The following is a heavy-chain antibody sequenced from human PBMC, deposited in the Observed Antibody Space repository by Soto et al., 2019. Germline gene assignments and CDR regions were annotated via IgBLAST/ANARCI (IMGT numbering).Heavy chain of an antibody. D-gene: IGHD3-9*01. CDR1: GFTFSSYS. CDR3: ARESVSAPLDILTGYYIMPDYYYYGMDV. CDR2: ISSSSSTI. J-gene: IGHJ6*02. V-gene: IGHV3-48*02. Sequence: GGSLRLSCAASGFTFSSYSMNWVRQAPGKGLEWVSYISSSSSTIYYADSVKGRFTISRDNAKNSLYLQMNSLRDEDTAVYYCARESVSAPLDILTGYYIMPDYYYYGMDVWGQGTTVTVSS.